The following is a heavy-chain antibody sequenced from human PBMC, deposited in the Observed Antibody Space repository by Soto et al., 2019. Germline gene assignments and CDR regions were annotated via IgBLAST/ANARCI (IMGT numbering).Heavy chain of an antibody. CDR1: GGSISSGGYS. J-gene: IGHJ5*02. CDR3: ARDRDCSGGSCYPGQFDP. V-gene: IGHV4-30-2*01. Sequence: QLQLQESGSGLVKPSQTLSLTCAVSGGSISSGGYSWSWIRQPPGKGLEWIGYIYHSGSTYYNPSLKSRVTISVDRSNNQFSLKLSSVTAADTAVYYCARDRDCSGGSCYPGQFDPWGQGTLVTVSS. CDR2: IYHSGST. D-gene: IGHD2-15*01.